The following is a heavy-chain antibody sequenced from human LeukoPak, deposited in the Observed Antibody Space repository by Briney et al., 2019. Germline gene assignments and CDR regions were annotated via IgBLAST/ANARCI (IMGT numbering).Heavy chain of an antibody. Sequence: PSETLSLTCAVSSYSISSGYYWGWIRQPPGKRLEWIGTVYHSGSTYYNPSLKSRVTISPDTSKNQISLSLTSVTAADTAVYYCARGRSLGIYDYWGQGTLVTVSS. D-gene: IGHD7-27*01. V-gene: IGHV4-38-2*01. CDR1: SYSISSGYY. CDR2: VYHSGST. CDR3: ARGRSLGIYDY. J-gene: IGHJ4*02.